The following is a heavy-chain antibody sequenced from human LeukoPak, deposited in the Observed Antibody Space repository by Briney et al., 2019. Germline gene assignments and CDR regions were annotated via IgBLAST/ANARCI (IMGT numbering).Heavy chain of an antibody. D-gene: IGHD4-17*01. CDR1: GFTFSSYD. Sequence: GGSLRLSCAASGFTFSSYDMNWVRQAPGKGLEWVSSISRSSSYIYYADSVKGRFTISRDYAKNSLYLQMNSLRAEDTAVYYCARHRRPGDYVGSYYGMDVWGQGTTVTVSS. CDR2: ISRSSSYI. V-gene: IGHV3-21*01. J-gene: IGHJ6*02. CDR3: ARHRRPGDYVGSYYGMDV.